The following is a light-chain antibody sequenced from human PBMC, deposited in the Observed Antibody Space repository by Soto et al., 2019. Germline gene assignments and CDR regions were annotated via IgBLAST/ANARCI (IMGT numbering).Light chain of an antibody. CDR1: NIGSQS. CDR3: QVWDSSSDHYV. V-gene: IGLV3-21*04. J-gene: IGLJ1*01. Sequence: SSELTQPPSVSVAPGKTARITCAGNNIGSQSVHWYQQMPGQAPVLVIFYDRERPSGIPERFSGSNSGNTATLTISRVEAGDEADYYCQVWDSSSDHYVFATGTKLTVL. CDR2: YDR.